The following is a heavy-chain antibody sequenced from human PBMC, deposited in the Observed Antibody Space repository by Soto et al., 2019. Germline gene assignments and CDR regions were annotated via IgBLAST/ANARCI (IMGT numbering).Heavy chain of an antibody. V-gene: IGHV5-10-1*01. CDR1: GYSFTSYW. Sequence: GESLKISCKGSGYSFTSYWISWVRQMPGKGLEWMGRIDPSDSYTNYSPSFQGHVTISADKSISTAYLQWSSLKASDTAMYYCAREKQWLIPFDPWGQGTLVTVSS. CDR3: AREKQWLIPFDP. J-gene: IGHJ5*02. CDR2: IDPSDSYT. D-gene: IGHD6-19*01.